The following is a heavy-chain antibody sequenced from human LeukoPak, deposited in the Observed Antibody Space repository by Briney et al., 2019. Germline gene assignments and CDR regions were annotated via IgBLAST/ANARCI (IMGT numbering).Heavy chain of an antibody. CDR2: INSDGSST. CDR3: ARPDSSGYAPSY. V-gene: IGHV3-74*01. J-gene: IGHJ4*02. CDR1: GFTFSSYS. Sequence: GGSLRLSCAASGFTFSSYSMHWVRQVPGKGLVWVSRINSDGSSTSYADSVKGRFTFSRDNAKNSLHLQMNSLRPEDTAVYYCARPDSSGYAPSYWGQGALVTVSS. D-gene: IGHD3-22*01.